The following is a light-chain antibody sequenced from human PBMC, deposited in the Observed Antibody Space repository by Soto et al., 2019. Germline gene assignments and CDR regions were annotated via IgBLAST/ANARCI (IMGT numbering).Light chain of an antibody. V-gene: IGKV3-15*01. J-gene: IGKJ2*01. CDR2: GAS. Sequence: EIVMTQSPATLSVSPGERATLSCRASQSVSSNFAWYQQRPGHPPRLVIYGASTRATGIAARFSGSGSGTEFTLTISSLQSEDFAVYYCQQYGRTFGQGTKLEIK. CDR1: QSVSSN. CDR3: QQYGRT.